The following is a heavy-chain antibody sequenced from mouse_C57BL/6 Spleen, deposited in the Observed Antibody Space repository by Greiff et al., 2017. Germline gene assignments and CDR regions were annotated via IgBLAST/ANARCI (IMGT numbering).Heavy chain of an antibody. CDR1: GFTFSSYA. D-gene: IGHD2-4*01. Sequence: EVQLVESGGGLVKPGGSLKLSCAASGFTFSSYAMSWVRQTPEKRLEWVATISDGGSYTYYPDNVKGRFTISRDNAKNNLYLQMSHLKSEDTAMYYCAREGLGYWGQGTTLTGSS. CDR3: AREGLGY. V-gene: IGHV5-4*01. CDR2: ISDGGSYT. J-gene: IGHJ2*01.